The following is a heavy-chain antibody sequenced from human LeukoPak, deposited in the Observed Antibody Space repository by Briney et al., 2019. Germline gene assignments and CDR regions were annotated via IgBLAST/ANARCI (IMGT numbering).Heavy chain of an antibody. V-gene: IGHV3-23*01. CDR2: ISGSGFST. Sequence: PGGSLRLSCAASGFTFSSYAMSWVRLAPGKGLEWVSAISGSGFSTYYADSVKGRFTISRDNSKNTLYLQMNSLRAEDTAVYYCAKDPPYYYDSSGYYDYWGQGTLVTVSS. CDR3: AKDPPYYYDSSGYYDY. CDR1: GFTFSSYA. D-gene: IGHD3-22*01. J-gene: IGHJ4*02.